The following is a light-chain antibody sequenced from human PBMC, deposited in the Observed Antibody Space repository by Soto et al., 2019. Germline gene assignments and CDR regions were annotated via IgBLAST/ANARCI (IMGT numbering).Light chain of an antibody. CDR3: QQYNSYPYT. J-gene: IGKJ2*01. CDR1: QSISSW. Sequence: DIQMTQSPSTLSASVGDRVTITCRASQSISSWLDWYQQKPGKAPKLLIYDASSLESGVPSRFSGSGSGTEFTLTISSLQPDDFATYYGQQYNSYPYTFGQGTKLEIK. V-gene: IGKV1-5*01. CDR2: DAS.